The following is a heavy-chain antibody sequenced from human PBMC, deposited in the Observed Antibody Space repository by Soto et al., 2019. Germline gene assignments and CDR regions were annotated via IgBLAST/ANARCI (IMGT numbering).Heavy chain of an antibody. CDR1: VFDCSTCC. CDR3: AKASRAYEPTGLFFAS. D-gene: IGHD3-3*01. V-gene: IGHV3-23*01. CDR2: LNGSGDST. Sequence: GVSPSICCAASVFDCSTCCMTCVRQAPGKALEWVASLNGSGDSTFYASSVKGRFFISRDNSRKTLFLQMSSLRADDSAVYYCAKASRAYEPTGLFFASWGQGTRVTVPQ. J-gene: IGHJ5*02.